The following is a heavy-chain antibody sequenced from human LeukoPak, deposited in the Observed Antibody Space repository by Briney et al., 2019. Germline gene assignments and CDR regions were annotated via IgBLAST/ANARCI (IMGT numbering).Heavy chain of an antibody. CDR1: GFIFNNYA. D-gene: IGHD6-19*01. J-gene: IGHJ4*02. CDR3: AKDNRRHYTSGPNPDSLH. CDR2: ISWNSGSI. Sequence: GGSLRLSCAGSGFIFNNYAMHWVRRPPGKGLEWVSGISWNSGSIDYADSVKGRFTISRDNAKNFLYLQMNSLRVEDTAFYYCAKDNRRHYTSGPNPDSLHWGQGALVTVSS. V-gene: IGHV3-9*01.